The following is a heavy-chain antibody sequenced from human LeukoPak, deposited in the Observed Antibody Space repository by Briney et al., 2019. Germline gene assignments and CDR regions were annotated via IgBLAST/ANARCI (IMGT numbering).Heavy chain of an antibody. CDR3: ARGYCSGGSCYHFES. D-gene: IGHD2-15*01. J-gene: IGHJ4*02. CDR2: VNSNSGGT. Sequence: ASVKVSCKTSGYRFSDYYMHWVRQAPGQGLEWMGWVNSNSGGTHYAKKFEGRVTMTREKSISTAYMELSSLKSDDTAVYYCARGYCSGGSCYHFESWGQGTLVTVSS. V-gene: IGHV1-2*02. CDR1: GYRFSDYY.